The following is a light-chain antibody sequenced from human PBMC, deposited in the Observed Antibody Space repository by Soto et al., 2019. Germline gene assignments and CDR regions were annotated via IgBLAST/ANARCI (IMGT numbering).Light chain of an antibody. J-gene: IGKJ1*01. Sequence: VMTQSPATLSVSPGERATLSCWASETVATNLAWYQQKPGQAPRLLISGASTRAAGISDRFRGSGSGTDFTLTISRLEPEDFAVYYCQQYGSSPETFGQGTKVDIK. CDR1: ETVATN. CDR2: GAS. V-gene: IGKV3-20*01. CDR3: QQYGSSPET.